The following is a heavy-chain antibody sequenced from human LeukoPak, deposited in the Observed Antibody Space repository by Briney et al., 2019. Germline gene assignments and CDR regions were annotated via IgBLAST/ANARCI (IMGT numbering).Heavy chain of an antibody. CDR3: VKYHIAPLSMDV. V-gene: IGHV3-30*18. Sequence: GRALRLSCAASGFTFSSYGMHWVRQAPGKGLEWVAVISYDGSNKYYADSVKGRFTISRDNTKNTLYLQMNSLRAEDTAVYYCVKYHIAPLSMDVWGQGTTVTVSS. J-gene: IGHJ6*02. CDR1: GFTFSSYG. CDR2: ISYDGSNK. D-gene: IGHD6-13*01.